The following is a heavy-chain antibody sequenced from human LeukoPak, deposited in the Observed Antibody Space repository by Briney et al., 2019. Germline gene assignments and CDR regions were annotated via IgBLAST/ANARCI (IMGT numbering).Heavy chain of an antibody. D-gene: IGHD3-22*01. CDR3: AKLGGYYDDAFDI. Sequence: GGSLRLSCAASGFTFSSYGMHWVRQAPGKGLEWVSAISGSGGSTYYADSVKGRFTISRDNSKNTLYLQMNSLRAEDTAVYYCAKLGGYYDDAFDIWGQGTMVTVSS. J-gene: IGHJ3*02. CDR2: ISGSGGST. V-gene: IGHV3-23*01. CDR1: GFTFSSYG.